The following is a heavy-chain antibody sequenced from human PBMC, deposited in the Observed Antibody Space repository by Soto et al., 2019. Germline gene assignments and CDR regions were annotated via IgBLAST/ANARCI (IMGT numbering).Heavy chain of an antibody. Sequence: QVQLVQSGAEVKKPGSSVKVSCKASGGTFSSYAISWVRQAPGQGLEWMGGIIPIFGTANYAQKFQGRVTITADASTSPAYMERSSLRSEDTAVYYCARGGCSGGSCYLGRGFDYWGQGTLVTVSS. CDR2: IIPIFGTA. CDR3: ARGGCSGGSCYLGRGFDY. CDR1: GGTFSSYA. V-gene: IGHV1-69*12. J-gene: IGHJ4*02. D-gene: IGHD2-15*01.